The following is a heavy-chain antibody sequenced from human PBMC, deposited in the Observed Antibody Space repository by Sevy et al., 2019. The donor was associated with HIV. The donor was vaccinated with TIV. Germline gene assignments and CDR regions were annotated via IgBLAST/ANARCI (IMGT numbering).Heavy chain of an antibody. J-gene: IGHJ4*02. V-gene: IGHV3-33*01. CDR3: ARDGPSDYYDSSGYYPTRGPLGY. CDR1: VFTFSSYG. D-gene: IGHD3-22*01. CDR2: IWYDGSNK. Sequence: GGSLRLSCAASVFTFSSYGMHWVRQAPGKGLEWVAVIWYDGSNKYYADSVKGRFTISRDNSKNTLYLQMNSLRAEDTAVYYCARDGPSDYYDSSGYYPTRGPLGYWGQGTLVTVSS.